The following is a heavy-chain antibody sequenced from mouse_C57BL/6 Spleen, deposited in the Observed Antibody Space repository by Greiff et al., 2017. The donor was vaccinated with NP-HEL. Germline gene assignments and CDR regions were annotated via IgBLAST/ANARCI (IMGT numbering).Heavy chain of an antibody. D-gene: IGHD2-3*01. CDR2: FHPYNDDT. CDR1: GYTFTTYP. Sequence: VQGVESGAELVKPGASVKMSCKASGYTFTTYPIEWMKQNHGKSLEWIGNFHPYNDDTKYNEKFKGKATLTVEKSSSTVYLELSRLTSDDSAVYYCARGGYYDYYAMDYWGQGTSVTVSS. J-gene: IGHJ4*01. V-gene: IGHV1-47*01. CDR3: ARGGYYDYYAMDY.